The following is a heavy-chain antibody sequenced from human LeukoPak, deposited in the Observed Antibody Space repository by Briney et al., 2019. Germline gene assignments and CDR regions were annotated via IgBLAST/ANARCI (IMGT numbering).Heavy chain of an antibody. D-gene: IGHD2-2*01. CDR1: GFTFSDYY. V-gene: IGHV3-11*01. CDR2: ISSSGSTI. Sequence: PGGSLRLSCAASGFTFSDYYMSWIRQAPGKGLEWVSYISSSGSTIYYADSVKGRFTISRDNAKNSLYLQMNSLRAEDTAVYYCARDIIVQGTSWNAFDIWGHGTMVTVSS. J-gene: IGHJ3*02. CDR3: ARDIIVQGTSWNAFDI.